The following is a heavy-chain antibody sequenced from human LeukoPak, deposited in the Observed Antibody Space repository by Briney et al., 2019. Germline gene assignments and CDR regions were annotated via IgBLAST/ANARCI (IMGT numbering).Heavy chain of an antibody. CDR1: GFKFSNYW. V-gene: IGHV3-74*03. CDR2: INRDGGIT. CDR3: ISESEGRSGGDY. D-gene: IGHD3-10*01. Sequence: GGSLRLSCAASGFKFSNYWMHWVRQVPGKGLVWVSRINRDGGITTYADSVKGRFTISRDNAKNMLYLQLNSLRAEDTAVYYYISESEGRSGGDYWGQGTLVTVSS. J-gene: IGHJ4*02.